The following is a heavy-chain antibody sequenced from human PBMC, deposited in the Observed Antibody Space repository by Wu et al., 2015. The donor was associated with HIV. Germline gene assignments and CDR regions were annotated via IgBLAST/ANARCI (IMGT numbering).Heavy chain of an antibody. V-gene: IGHV1-2*02. J-gene: IGHJ5*02. CDR2: INPNSGGT. Sequence: QVQLVQSGAEVKKPGASVKVSCKASGYTFTGYYMHWVRQAPGQGLEWMGWINPNSGGTNYAQKFQGRVTMTRDTSISTAYMELSRLRSDDTAVYYCARGTTDSGVVRSEPWLRPWGQGTLVTVSS. CDR3: ARGTTDSGVVRSEPWLRP. D-gene: IGHD5-18*01. CDR1: GYTFTGYY.